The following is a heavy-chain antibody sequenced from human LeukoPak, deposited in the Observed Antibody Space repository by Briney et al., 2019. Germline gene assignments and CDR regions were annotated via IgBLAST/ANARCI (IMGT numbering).Heavy chain of an antibody. D-gene: IGHD6-13*01. CDR2: IYSGGNT. J-gene: IGHJ4*02. CDR1: GFTVSSNY. V-gene: IGHV3-53*01. Sequence: GGSLRLSCAASGFTVSSNYMGWVRQAPGKGLEWVSVIYSGGNTYYADSVKGRFTISRDNSRNTMDLQMNSLRAEDTAVYYCARCDSSSWYGIDYWGQGTLVSVST. CDR3: ARCDSSSWYGIDY.